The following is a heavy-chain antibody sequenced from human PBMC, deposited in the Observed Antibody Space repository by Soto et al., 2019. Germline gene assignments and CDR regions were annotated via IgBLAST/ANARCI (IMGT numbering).Heavy chain of an antibody. Sequence: QVQLQESGPGLVKSSETLSLTCRVSGGSISNYFWSWIRQPPGKGLEWIGYIFNSGSTIYSPSLMSRVTLTLDTFKNQLSLRLGSVTVADTAIYYCARGPETYYMDVWGKGTTVTVSS. CDR1: GGSISNYF. CDR2: IFNSGST. J-gene: IGHJ6*03. V-gene: IGHV4-59*01. CDR3: ARGPETYYMDV.